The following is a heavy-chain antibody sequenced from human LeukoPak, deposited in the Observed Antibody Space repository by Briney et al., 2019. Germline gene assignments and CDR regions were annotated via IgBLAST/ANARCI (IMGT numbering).Heavy chain of an antibody. V-gene: IGHV4-4*02. CDR3: ARVGYSSGWRVDY. CDR2: IYHSGST. CDR1: GGSISSSNW. J-gene: IGHJ4*02. D-gene: IGHD6-19*01. Sequence: PSETLSLTCAVSGGSISSSNWWSWVRQPPGKGLEWIGEIYHSGSTNYNPSLKSRVTISVDKSKSQFSLKLSSVTAADTAVYYCARVGYSSGWRVDYWGQGTLVTVS.